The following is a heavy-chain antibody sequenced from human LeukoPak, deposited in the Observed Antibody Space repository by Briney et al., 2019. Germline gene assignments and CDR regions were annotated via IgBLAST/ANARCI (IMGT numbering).Heavy chain of an antibody. V-gene: IGHV4-34*01. D-gene: IGHD3-22*01. Sequence: PSETLSLTRAVYGGSFSGYYWSWIRQPPGKGLEWIGEINRSGSTSYNPSLKSRVTISVDTSKNQFSLKLSSVTAADTAVYFCARGPPTDYYDSSGFYYVFDYWGQGTLVTVSS. CDR1: GGSFSGYY. CDR3: ARGPPTDYYDSSGFYYVFDY. CDR2: INRSGST. J-gene: IGHJ4*02.